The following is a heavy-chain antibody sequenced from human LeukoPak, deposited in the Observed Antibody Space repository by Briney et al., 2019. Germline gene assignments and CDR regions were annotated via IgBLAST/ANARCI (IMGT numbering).Heavy chain of an antibody. Sequence: APVKVSCEASGGTFSSYAISWVRQAPGQGLEWMGGIIPIFGTANYAQKFQGRVTITADKSTSTAYMELSSLRSEDTAVYYCATATEDREMAYFDYWGQGTLVTVSS. V-gene: IGHV1-69*06. CDR3: ATATEDREMAYFDY. CDR2: IIPIFGTA. D-gene: IGHD5-24*01. J-gene: IGHJ4*02. CDR1: GGTFSSYA.